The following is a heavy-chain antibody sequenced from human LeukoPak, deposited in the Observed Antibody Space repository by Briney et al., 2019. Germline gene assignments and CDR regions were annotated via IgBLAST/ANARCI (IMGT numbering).Heavy chain of an antibody. CDR1: GYLFSSYA. CDR3: AKGRYYFDY. J-gene: IGHJ4*02. D-gene: IGHD5-24*01. V-gene: IGHV3-23*01. CDR2: IRRSGGST. Sequence: GGSLTLSCAASGYLFSSYAMSWLRQAPGKGLEWVSAIRRSGGSTHSADSVKGRFTTSRDNSKNTLYLQMNSLRAEDTAVYYCAKGRYYFDYWGQGTLVTVSS.